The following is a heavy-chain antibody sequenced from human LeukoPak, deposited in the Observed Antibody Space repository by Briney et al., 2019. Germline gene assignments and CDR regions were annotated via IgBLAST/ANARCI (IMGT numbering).Heavy chain of an antibody. J-gene: IGHJ5*02. V-gene: IGHV1-2*02. Sequence: ASVKVSCKASGYTFTGYYMHWVRQAPGQGLEWMGWINPNSGGTNYAQKFQGRVTMTRDTSISTAYMELSRLRSDDTAVYYCAKGYCSGGSCHNWFDPWGQGTLVTVPS. CDR3: AKGYCSGGSCHNWFDP. CDR2: INPNSGGT. D-gene: IGHD2-15*01. CDR1: GYTFTGYY.